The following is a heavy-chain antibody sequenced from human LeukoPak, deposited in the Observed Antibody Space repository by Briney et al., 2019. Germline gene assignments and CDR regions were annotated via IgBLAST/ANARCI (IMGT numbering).Heavy chain of an antibody. CDR3: ARDLLHWYFDL. CDR1: GFTFDDYD. CDR2: INWNGGRT. D-gene: IGHD3-22*01. V-gene: IGHV3-20*04. Sequence: PGGSLRLSCAASGFTFDDYDMSWVRQAPGKGLEWVSGINWNGGRTGYADSVKGRVTISRDNAKNSLYLQMNSLRAEDTALYYCARDLLHWYFDLWGRGTLVTVSS. J-gene: IGHJ2*01.